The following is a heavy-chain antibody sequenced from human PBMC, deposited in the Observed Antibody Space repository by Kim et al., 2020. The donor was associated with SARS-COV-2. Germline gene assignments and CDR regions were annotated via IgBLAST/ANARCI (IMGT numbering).Heavy chain of an antibody. CDR1: GFTFSNYA. V-gene: IGHV3-33*01. D-gene: IGHD6-13*01. CDR2: IWYDGSKK. Sequence: GGSLRLSCAASGFTFSNYAMHWVRQAPGKGLEWVAVIWYDGSKKYYGDSVKGRFTISRDNSKNTLYLQMNSLRAEDRAVYYCARCKQHLVDYYYHYGMDVWGQGTTVTVSS. J-gene: IGHJ6*02. CDR3: ARCKQHLVDYYYHYGMDV.